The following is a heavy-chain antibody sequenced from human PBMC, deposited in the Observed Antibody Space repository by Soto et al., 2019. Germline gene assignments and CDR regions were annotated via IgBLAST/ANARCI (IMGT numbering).Heavy chain of an antibody. CDR2: ISSSSSYI. CDR3: ARAAEMIWSGNYYYYYMDV. D-gene: IGHD3-3*01. V-gene: IGHV3-21*01. J-gene: IGHJ6*03. CDR1: GFTFSSYS. Sequence: GGSLRLSCAASGFTFSSYSMNWVRQAPGKGLEWVSSISSSSSYIYYADSVKGRFTISRDNAKNSLYLQMNSLRAEDTAVYYCARAAEMIWSGNYYYYYMDVWGKGTTVTVLL.